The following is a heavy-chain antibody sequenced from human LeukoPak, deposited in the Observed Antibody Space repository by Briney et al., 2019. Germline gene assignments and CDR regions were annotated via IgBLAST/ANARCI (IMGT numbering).Heavy chain of an antibody. D-gene: IGHD3-22*01. V-gene: IGHV3-7*01. CDR3: ARDSPLRDYYDSSGPSDY. CDR1: GFTFGDYA. Sequence: GGSLRLSCTASGFTFGDYAMSWVRQAPGKGLEWVANIKQDGSEKYYVDSVKGRFTISRDNAKNSLYLQMNSLRAEDTAVYYCARDSPLRDYYDSSGPSDYWGQGTLVTVSS. J-gene: IGHJ4*02. CDR2: IKQDGSEK.